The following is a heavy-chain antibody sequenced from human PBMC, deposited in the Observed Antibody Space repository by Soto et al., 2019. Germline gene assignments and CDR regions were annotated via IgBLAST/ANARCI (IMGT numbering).Heavy chain of an antibody. J-gene: IGHJ6*02. CDR2: MNPNSGNT. Sequence: QVQLVQSGAEVKKPGASVKVSCKASGYTFTSYDINWVRQATGQGLGWMGWMNPNSGNTGYAQKFQGRVTMTRNTSISTAYMELSSLRSEDTAVYYCARGDSGYDYGYYYGMDVWGQGTTVTVSS. V-gene: IGHV1-8*01. CDR1: GYTFTSYD. CDR3: ARGDSGYDYGYYYGMDV. D-gene: IGHD5-12*01.